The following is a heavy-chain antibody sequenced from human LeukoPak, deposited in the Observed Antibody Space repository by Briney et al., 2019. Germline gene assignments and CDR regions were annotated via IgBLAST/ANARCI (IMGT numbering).Heavy chain of an antibody. CDR2: IRKDGSDK. D-gene: IGHD3-10*01. V-gene: IGHV3-30*02. CDR1: GFTFSSYG. Sequence: PGGSLRLSCAASGFTFSSYGMHWVRQAPGKGLEGVAFIRKDGSDKYHADSVKGRFTISRDNSKNTLYLQMNSLRTEDTAVYYCANEWLHVSGSYKANNWGQGTLVTVSS. CDR3: ANEWLHVSGSYKANN. J-gene: IGHJ4*02.